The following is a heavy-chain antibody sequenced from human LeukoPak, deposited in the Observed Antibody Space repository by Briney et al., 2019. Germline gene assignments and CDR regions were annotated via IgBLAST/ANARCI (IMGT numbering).Heavy chain of an antibody. CDR1: GGSFSDYY. Sequence: SETLSLTCTVYGGSFSDYYWSWIRQPPGKGLEWIGEINHSGSTNYNPSLKSRVTISVDTSKNQFSLKLSSVTAADTAVYYCAREAMVTSPGAFDIWGQGTMVTVSS. CDR2: INHSGST. CDR3: AREAMVTSPGAFDI. V-gene: IGHV4-34*01. J-gene: IGHJ3*02. D-gene: IGHD5-18*01.